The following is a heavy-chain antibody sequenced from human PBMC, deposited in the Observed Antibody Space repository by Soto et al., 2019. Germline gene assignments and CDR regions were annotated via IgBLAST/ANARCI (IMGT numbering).Heavy chain of an antibody. V-gene: IGHV3-23*01. Sequence: GGSLRLSCAASGFTFNSYAMSWVRQAPGKGLEWVSTITGTGANTYYRDSVKGRFTISRDNSENRLFLQMNTLRAEDTAVYFCAKSRVYSYSNPSLFYIDDWGQGTLVTVSS. CDR2: ITGTGANT. J-gene: IGHJ4*02. CDR1: GFTFNSYA. D-gene: IGHD5-18*01. CDR3: AKSRVYSYSNPSLFYIDD.